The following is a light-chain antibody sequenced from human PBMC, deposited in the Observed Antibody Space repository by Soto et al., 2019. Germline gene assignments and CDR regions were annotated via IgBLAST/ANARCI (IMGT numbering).Light chain of an antibody. Sequence: DIQMTQSPSTLSASVGERVTITCRASQSISSWLAWYQQKPGKAPKLLIYKASSLESGVPSRFSGSGSGTEFTLTISSLQPDDFATYYCQQYNILSTFGQGTKVDI. CDR1: QSISSW. V-gene: IGKV1-5*03. J-gene: IGKJ1*01. CDR2: KAS. CDR3: QQYNILST.